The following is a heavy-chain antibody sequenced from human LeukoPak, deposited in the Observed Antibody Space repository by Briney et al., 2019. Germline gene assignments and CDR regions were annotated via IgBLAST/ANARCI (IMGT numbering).Heavy chain of an antibody. D-gene: IGHD4-17*01. V-gene: IGHV1-2*02. CDR3: ARGGDYGDYVWFDP. CDR2: INPNSGGT. J-gene: IGHJ5*02. Sequence: ASVKVSCKASGYTFTGYYMHWVRQAPGQGLEWMGWINPNSGGTNYAQKFQGRVTMARDTSISTAYMELSRLRSDDTAVYYCARGGDYGDYVWFDPWGQGTLVTVSS. CDR1: GYTFTGYY.